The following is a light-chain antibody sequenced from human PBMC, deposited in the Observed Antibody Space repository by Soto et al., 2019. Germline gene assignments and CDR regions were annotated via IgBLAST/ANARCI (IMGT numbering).Light chain of an antibody. CDR2: DAS. CDR1: QGISSY. V-gene: IGKV1-9*01. CDR3: QQYGSSPRT. Sequence: DFQMTQSPSTLSASVGDRVTITCRASQGISSYLGWYQQKPGKAPNLLIYDASTLHSGVPSRFSGGGSGTDFTLTISRLEPEDFAVYYCQQYGSSPRTFGQGTKVDIK. J-gene: IGKJ1*01.